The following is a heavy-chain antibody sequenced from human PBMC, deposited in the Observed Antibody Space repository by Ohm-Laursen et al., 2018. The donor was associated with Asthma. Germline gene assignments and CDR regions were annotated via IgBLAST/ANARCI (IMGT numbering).Heavy chain of an antibody. CDR3: ARDQIMGY. D-gene: IGHD3-16*01. CDR1: GFAFSTYG. CDR2: ISTASTFI. V-gene: IGHV3-21*01. J-gene: IGHJ4*02. Sequence: SLRLSCAASGFAFSTYGIHWVRQAPGKGLEWVASISTASTFIYYGDSVRGRFTTTRDNAKNLVYLQMNSLRAEDTAVYYCARDQIMGYWGQGTLVTVSS.